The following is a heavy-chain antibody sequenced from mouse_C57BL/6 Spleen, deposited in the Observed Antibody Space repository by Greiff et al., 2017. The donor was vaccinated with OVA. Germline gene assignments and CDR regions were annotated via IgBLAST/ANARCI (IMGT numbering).Heavy chain of an antibody. V-gene: IGHV1-55*01. CDR2: IYPGSGST. CDR1: GYTFTSYW. J-gene: IGHJ3*01. D-gene: IGHD1-2*01. CDR3: ARVITTVPWFAY. Sequence: QVQLKQPGAELVKPGASVKMSCKASGYTFTSYWITWVKQRPGQGLEWIGDIYPGSGSTNYNEKFKSKATLTVDTSSSTAYMQLSSLTSEDSAVYYCARVITTVPWFAYWGQGTLVTVSA.